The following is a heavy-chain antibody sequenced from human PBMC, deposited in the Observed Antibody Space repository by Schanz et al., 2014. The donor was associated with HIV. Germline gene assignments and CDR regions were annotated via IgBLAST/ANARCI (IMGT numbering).Heavy chain of an antibody. CDR2: ISETGGST. V-gene: IGHV3-23*01. Sequence: DVQLLESGGGLVRPGGSLRLSCAVSGFSFRAYVMSWVRQAPGKGLEWVSSISETGGSTYYAASVRGRFSISRDTSKETLSLQMNSLRAEDTAIYYCAKTSYGWYFDYWGQGTLVTVSS. D-gene: IGHD6-19*01. J-gene: IGHJ4*02. CDR3: AKTSYGWYFDY. CDR1: GFSFRAYV.